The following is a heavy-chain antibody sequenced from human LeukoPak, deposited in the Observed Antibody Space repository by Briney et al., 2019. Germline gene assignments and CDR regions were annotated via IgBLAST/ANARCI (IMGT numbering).Heavy chain of an antibody. CDR2: IYPGDSDT. D-gene: IGHD3-22*01. J-gene: IGHJ4*02. CDR3: ARPKVYDSGGYYYDY. V-gene: IGHV5-51*01. Sequence: GESLKISCKGSGYSFTSYWIGWVRQMPGKGLEWMGIIYPGDSDTRYSPSFQGQVTISADKSISTAYLQWSSLKGSDTAMYYCARPKVYDSGGYYYDYWGQGTLVTVSS. CDR1: GYSFTSYW.